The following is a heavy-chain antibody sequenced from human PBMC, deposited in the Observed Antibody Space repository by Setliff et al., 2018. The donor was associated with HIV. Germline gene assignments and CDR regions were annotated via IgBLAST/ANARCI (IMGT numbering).Heavy chain of an antibody. D-gene: IGHD3-3*01. CDR2: ISAYNGNT. J-gene: IGHJ6*02. CDR1: GYTFTSYG. Sequence: ASVKVSCKASGYTFTSYGISWVRQAPGQGLEWMGWISAYNGNTNYAQKLQGRVTMTTDTSTSTAYMELRSLRSDDTAVYYCARAPPGYYNFWSGYYTSYYYGMDVWGQGTTVTVSS. V-gene: IGHV1-18*01. CDR3: ARAPPGYYNFWSGYYTSYYYGMDV.